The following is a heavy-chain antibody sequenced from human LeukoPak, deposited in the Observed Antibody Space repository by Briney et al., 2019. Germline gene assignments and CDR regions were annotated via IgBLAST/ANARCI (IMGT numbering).Heavy chain of an antibody. CDR2: ISSSSSHI. CDR3: ARVGEKAFHLWPEIDY. V-gene: IGHV3-21*01. CDR1: GFIFSTYS. Sequence: PGGSLRLSCAASGFIFSTYSMNWVRQAPGKGLEWVSSISSSSSHIYYADSVKGRFTISRDNAKKSLYLQMNSLRAEDTAVYYCARVGEKAFHLWPEIDYWGQGTLVTVSS. D-gene: IGHD5-24*01. J-gene: IGHJ4*02.